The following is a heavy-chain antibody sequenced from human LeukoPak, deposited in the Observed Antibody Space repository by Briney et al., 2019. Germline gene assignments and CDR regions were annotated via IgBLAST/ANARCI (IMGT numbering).Heavy chain of an antibody. J-gene: IGHJ4*02. CDR2: IKQDGSEK. Sequence: GGSLRLSCAASGFTFSSYGMHWVRQAPGKGLEWVANIKQDGSEKYYVDSVKGRFTISRDNAKNSLYLQMNSLRAEDTAVYYCARDGYCTNGVCYTGPSYFDYWGQGTLVTVSS. CDR3: ARDGYCTNGVCYTGPSYFDY. CDR1: GFTFSSYG. V-gene: IGHV3-7*01. D-gene: IGHD2-8*01.